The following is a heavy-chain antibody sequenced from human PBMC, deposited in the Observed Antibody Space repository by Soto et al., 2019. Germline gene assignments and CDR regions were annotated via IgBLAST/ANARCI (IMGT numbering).Heavy chain of an antibody. CDR2: IYPGGDSDT. D-gene: IGHD4-4*01. J-gene: IGHJ3*02. Sequence: PGESLKISCKTSGYVFTAYWIGWVRQMPGKGLEWMGIIYPGGDSDTTYSQSSQGQVTISADKSITTAYLQWNSLKASDTAMYYCATQMTTSQDAFDIWGQGTMVTVSS. CDR3: ATQMTTSQDAFDI. V-gene: IGHV5-51*01. CDR1: GYVFTAYW.